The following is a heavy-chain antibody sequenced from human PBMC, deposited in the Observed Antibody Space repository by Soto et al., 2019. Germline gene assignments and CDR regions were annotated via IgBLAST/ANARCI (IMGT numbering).Heavy chain of an antibody. J-gene: IGHJ4*02. CDR1: GGSISSYY. D-gene: IGHD3-10*01. CDR3: ARRRSSGEPYYFDY. CDR2: MYYYGST. V-gene: IGHV4-59*08. Sequence: SETLSLTCTVSGGSISSYYWSWIRQPPGKGLEWIGYMYYYGSTNYNPSIKSRVTISEDTSNNQSSLKLSSVTASDTAVYYCARRRSSGEPYYFDYWGQGTPVTVSS.